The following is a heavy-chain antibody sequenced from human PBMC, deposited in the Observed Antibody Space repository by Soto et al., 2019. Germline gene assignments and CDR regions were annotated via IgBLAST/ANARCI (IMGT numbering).Heavy chain of an antibody. V-gene: IGHV3-7*01. Sequence: PGGSLRLSCAASGFTFSNYWMSWVRQAPGKGPEWVANIKQDGSEKYYVDSVKGRFTISRDNAKNSLFLQLSSLRAEDTAVYFCASFIHYVDPVGSLHWFDPWGQGTLVTVSS. CDR1: GFTFSNYW. D-gene: IGHD4-17*01. CDR3: ASFIHYVDPVGSLHWFDP. J-gene: IGHJ5*02. CDR2: IKQDGSEK.